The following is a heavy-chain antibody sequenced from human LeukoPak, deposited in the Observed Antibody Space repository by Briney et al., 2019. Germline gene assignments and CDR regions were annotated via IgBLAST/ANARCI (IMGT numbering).Heavy chain of an antibody. J-gene: IGHJ4*02. CDR3: ARDRIAARDFDY. CDR1: GFTFSSYS. Sequence: GGSLRLSCAASGFTFSSYSMNWVRQAPGKGLEWVSYISSSSSTTYYADSVKGRFTISRDNAKNSLYLQMNSLRAEDTAVYYCARDRIAARDFDYWGQGTLVTVSS. CDR2: ISSSSSTT. V-gene: IGHV3-48*01. D-gene: IGHD6-6*01.